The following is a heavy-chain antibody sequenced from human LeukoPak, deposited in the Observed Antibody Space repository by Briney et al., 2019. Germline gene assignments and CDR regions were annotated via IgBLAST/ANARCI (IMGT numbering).Heavy chain of an antibody. D-gene: IGHD4-11*01. CDR2: IWYDGTNK. Sequence: QTGGSLRLSCAASGFTFSNYRMNWVRQAPGKGLEWVAIIWYDGTNKYYADSVKGRFTISRDNSKNTLYLQMNSLSAEDTAVYYCARVGDDYSDYYAMDVWGQGTTVTVSS. CDR3: ARVGDDYSDYYAMDV. CDR1: GFTFSNYR. J-gene: IGHJ6*02. V-gene: IGHV3-33*08.